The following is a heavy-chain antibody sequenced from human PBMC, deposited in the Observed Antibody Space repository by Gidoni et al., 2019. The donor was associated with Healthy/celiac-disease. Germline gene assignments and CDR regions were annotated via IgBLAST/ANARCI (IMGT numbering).Heavy chain of an antibody. V-gene: IGHV4-30-4*01. J-gene: IGHJ3*02. D-gene: IGHD2-2*01. CDR2: IYYSGST. CDR3: ARGFGGGHCSSTSCSPGGAFDI. CDR1: GGSISMGDYY. Sequence: QVQLQESGPGLVKPSQTLSLTCTVSGGSISMGDYYWSWIRQPPGKGLEWIGYIYYSGSTYYNPSLKSRVTISVDTSKNQFSLKLSSVTAADTAVYYCARGFGGGHCSSTSCSPGGAFDIWGQGTMVTVSS.